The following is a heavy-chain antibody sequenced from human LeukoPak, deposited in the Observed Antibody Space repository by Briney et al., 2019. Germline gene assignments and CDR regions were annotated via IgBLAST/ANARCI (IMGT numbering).Heavy chain of an antibody. CDR2: ISGSGGST. J-gene: IGHJ6*03. CDR3: AKARRRVEMATIGDYYYYMDV. D-gene: IGHD5-24*01. Sequence: PGGSLRLSCAASGFTFSSYGMSWVRQAPGKGLEWVSAISGSGGSTYYADSVKGRFTISRDNSKNTLYLQMNSLRAEDTAVYYCAKARRRVEMATIGDYYYYMDVWGKATTVTVSS. V-gene: IGHV3-23*01. CDR1: GFTFSSYG.